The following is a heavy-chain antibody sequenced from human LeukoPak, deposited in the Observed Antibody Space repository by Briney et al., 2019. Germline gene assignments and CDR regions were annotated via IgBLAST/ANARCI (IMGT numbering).Heavy chain of an antibody. V-gene: IGHV3-21*01. Sequence: GGSLRLSCAASGFTFSSYSMNWVRQAPGKGLEWVSSISGSNSYIYYADSMKGRFTISRDNAKNSLYLQMNSLRAEDTAVYYCARAYGGVFDYWGQGTLVTASS. J-gene: IGHJ4*02. CDR1: GFTFSSYS. CDR2: ISGSNSYI. CDR3: ARAYGGVFDY. D-gene: IGHD3-16*01.